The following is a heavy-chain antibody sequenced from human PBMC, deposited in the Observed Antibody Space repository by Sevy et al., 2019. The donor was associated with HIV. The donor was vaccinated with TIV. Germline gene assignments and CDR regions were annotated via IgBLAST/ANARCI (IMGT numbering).Heavy chain of an antibody. J-gene: IGHJ4*02. Sequence: SETLSLTCAVSGYSISSDYYWGWIRQPPGKGLEWIGSIYHSGYSYYNPSLMSRVTISVDTSKNQFSLKLSSVTAADTAVYYCARAIGTQVAGLYYFDYWGQGTLVTVSS. V-gene: IGHV4-38-2*01. CDR1: GYSISSDYY. D-gene: IGHD6-19*01. CDR2: IYHSGYS. CDR3: ARAIGTQVAGLYYFDY.